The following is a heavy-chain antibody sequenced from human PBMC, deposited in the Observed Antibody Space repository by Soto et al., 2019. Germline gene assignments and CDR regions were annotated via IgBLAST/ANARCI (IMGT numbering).Heavy chain of an antibody. V-gene: IGHV1-18*01. CDR3: ARATAGYNWFDP. D-gene: IGHD6-13*01. CDR2: ISAYNGNT. Sequence: ASVKVSCKASGYTMTSDGISWVRQAPGQGLEWMGWISAYNGNTNYAQKLQGRVTMTTDTSTSTAYMELRSLRSDDTAVYYCARATAGYNWFDPWGQGTLVTVSS. CDR1: GYTMTSDG. J-gene: IGHJ5*01.